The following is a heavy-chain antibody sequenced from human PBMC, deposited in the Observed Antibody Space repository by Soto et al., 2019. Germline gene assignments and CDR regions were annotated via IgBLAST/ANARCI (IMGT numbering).Heavy chain of an antibody. J-gene: IGHJ5*02. CDR3: SILEGA. CDR2: ARNKAKGYST. CDR1: GLTFGDHY. V-gene: IGHV3-72*01. Sequence: EVQLVESGGGLVQPGGSLTLSCAVSGLTFGDHYMEWVRQAPGKGLEWVARARNKAKGYSTDFAASVNGRFTISRDESKKSLNLQMNSLRTEVTAVYYCSILEGAWGQGTLVIVSS. D-gene: IGHD2-21*01.